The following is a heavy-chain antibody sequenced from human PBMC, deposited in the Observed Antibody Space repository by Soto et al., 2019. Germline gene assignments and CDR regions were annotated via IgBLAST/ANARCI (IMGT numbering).Heavy chain of an antibody. J-gene: IGHJ6*02. CDR3: EKGRCGSLYHGLDV. D-gene: IGHD2-2*02. CDR2: ISWHSGDI. Sequence: EVQLVESGGGLVQPGRSLRLSCVASGFAFDDYAMHWVRQAPGKGLEWVSGISWHSGDIGYADSVKGRFTISRDNAENYLYLQMNSLRTDDTAVYYCEKGRCGSLYHGLDVWGQGTTVTVSS. V-gene: IGHV3-9*01. CDR1: GFAFDDYA.